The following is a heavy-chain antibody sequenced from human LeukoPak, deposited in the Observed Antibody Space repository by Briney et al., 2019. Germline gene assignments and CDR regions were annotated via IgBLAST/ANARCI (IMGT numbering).Heavy chain of an antibody. V-gene: IGHV3-7*01. CDR2: MRDDGSEE. D-gene: IGHD3-22*01. CDR1: GFTFRRHW. CDR3: ARDLWLGERGLFFFEY. Sequence: GGSLRLSCAASGFTFRRHWMSWVRQAPGRGLEWVANMRDDGSEEFYVNSVKGRFTISRDNAKNSLYLQMDSLRAEDTAVYYCARDLWLGERGLFFFEYWGQGALVTVAS. J-gene: IGHJ4*02.